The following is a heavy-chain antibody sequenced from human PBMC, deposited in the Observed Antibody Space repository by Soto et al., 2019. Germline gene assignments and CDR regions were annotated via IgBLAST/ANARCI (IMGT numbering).Heavy chain of an antibody. J-gene: IGHJ2*01. CDR1: GGTFSNYT. V-gene: IGHV1-69*12. D-gene: IGHD5-12*01. CDR2: IIPIFGTV. Sequence: QVQLVQSGAEVKKPGSSVKVSCKASGGTFSNYTISWLRQAPGQGLEWMGGIIPIFGTVNYAQKFQGRVTITADESTSTAYMELSSLRSEDTAVYYCARGNHRWLQLWYFDLWGRGTLVTVSS. CDR3: ARGNHRWLQLWYFDL.